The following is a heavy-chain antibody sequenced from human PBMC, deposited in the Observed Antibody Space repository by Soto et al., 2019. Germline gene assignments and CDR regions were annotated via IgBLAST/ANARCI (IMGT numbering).Heavy chain of an antibody. CDR2: IWYDGSNK. D-gene: IGHD4-17*01. Sequence: GGSLRLSCAASGFTFSSYGMHWVRQAPGKGLEWVAVIWYDGSNKYYADSVKGRFTISRDNSKNTLYLQMNSLRAEDTAVYYCARSGIDYGDKGPWRSYYYYYMDVWGKGTTVTVSS. CDR3: ARSGIDYGDKGPWRSYYYYYMDV. CDR1: GFTFSSYG. V-gene: IGHV3-33*01. J-gene: IGHJ6*03.